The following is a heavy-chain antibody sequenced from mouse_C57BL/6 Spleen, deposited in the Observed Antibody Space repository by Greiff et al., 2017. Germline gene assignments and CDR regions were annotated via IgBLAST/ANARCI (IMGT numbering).Heavy chain of an antibody. D-gene: IGHD2-3*01. CDR1: GIDFSRYW. V-gene: IGHV4-1*01. J-gene: IGHJ2*01. Sequence: EVKLLESGGGLVQPGGSLKLSCAASGIDFSRYWMSWVRRAPGKGLEWIGEIYPDSSTINYAPSLKDKFIISRDNAKNTLYLQMSKVRSEDTALYYCARRWLLPLYFDYWGQGTTLTVSS. CDR3: ARRWLLPLYFDY. CDR2: IYPDSSTI.